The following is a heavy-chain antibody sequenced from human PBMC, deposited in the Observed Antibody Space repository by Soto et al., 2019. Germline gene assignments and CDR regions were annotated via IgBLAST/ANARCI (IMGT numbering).Heavy chain of an antibody. J-gene: IGHJ4*02. V-gene: IGHV3-23*01. Sequence: DVRLLESGGGLVQPGGSLRLSCATSGFTFSSYSMSWVRQAPGKGLEWVSTIGTSASKYYGDSVRGRFTISRDNSRNSLYLQMTSLRAEDTAVYYCADLSRYCTSSGCDWGQGTVVTVSS. CDR3: ADLSRYCTSSGCD. CDR1: GFTFSSYS. D-gene: IGHD2-2*01. CDR2: IGTSASK.